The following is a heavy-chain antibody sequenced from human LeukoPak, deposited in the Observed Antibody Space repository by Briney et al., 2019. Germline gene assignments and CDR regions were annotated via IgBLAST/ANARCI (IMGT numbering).Heavy chain of an antibody. V-gene: IGHV3-11*04. CDR1: GFTFSDYY. D-gene: IGHD4-17*01. Sequence: GGSLRLSCAASGFTFSDYYMSWIRQAPGKGLEWVSYITSSSSTIYYADSVKGRFTISRDNAKNSLYLQMNSLRADDTAVYYCARDRLHYGEYEKTLDYWGQGTLVTVSS. J-gene: IGHJ4*02. CDR2: ITSSSSTI. CDR3: ARDRLHYGEYEKTLDY.